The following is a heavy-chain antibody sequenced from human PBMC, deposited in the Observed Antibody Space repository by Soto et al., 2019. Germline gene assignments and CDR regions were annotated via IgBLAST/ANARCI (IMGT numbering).Heavy chain of an antibody. CDR2: IYYSGST. J-gene: IGHJ4*02. Sequence: SETLSLTCTVSGGSISSGDYYWSWIRQPPGKGLEWIGYIYYSGSTYYNPSLKSRVTISVDTSKNQFSLKLSSVTAADTAVYYCDNAVAGRSYFDYWGQGTLVTVSS. V-gene: IGHV4-30-4*01. CDR1: GGSISSGDYY. CDR3: DNAVAGRSYFDY. D-gene: IGHD6-19*01.